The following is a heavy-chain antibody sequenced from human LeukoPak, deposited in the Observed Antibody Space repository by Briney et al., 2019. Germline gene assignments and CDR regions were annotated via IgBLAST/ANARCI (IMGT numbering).Heavy chain of an antibody. CDR3: ARGVPAAGVWFDP. Sequence: SETLSLTCTVSGGSISSYYWSWIRQPPGKGLEWLGYIYYSGSTNYNPSLKSRVTISVDTSKNQFSLKLSSVTAADTAVYYCARGVPAAGVWFDPWGQGTLVTVSS. J-gene: IGHJ5*02. CDR1: GGSISSYY. V-gene: IGHV4-59*01. CDR2: IYYSGST. D-gene: IGHD2-2*01.